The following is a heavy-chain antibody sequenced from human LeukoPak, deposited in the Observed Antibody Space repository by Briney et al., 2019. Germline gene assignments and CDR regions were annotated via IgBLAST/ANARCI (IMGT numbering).Heavy chain of an antibody. CDR3: ASTGAEYYYDSSGYNY. D-gene: IGHD3-22*01. CDR2: INPNSGGT. J-gene: IGHJ4*02. Sequence: ASVKVSCKASGYTFTGYYMHWVRQAPGQGLEWMGWINPNSGGTNYAQKFQGRVTMTRDTSISTAYMELSRLRSDDTAVYYCASTGAEYYYDSSGYNYWGQGTLVIVSS. CDR1: GYTFTGYY. V-gene: IGHV1-2*02.